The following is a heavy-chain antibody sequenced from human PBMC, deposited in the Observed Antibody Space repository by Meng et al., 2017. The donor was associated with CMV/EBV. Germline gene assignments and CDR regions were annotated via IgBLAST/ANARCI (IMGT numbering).Heavy chain of an antibody. CDR3: ARPTVVGGRPRTFDY. CDR2: MYPRDSDI. V-gene: IGHV5-51*01. Sequence: GGSLRLSCKGSGSSFTSYWIGWVRQTPEKGLEWMGIMYPRDSDIRYSPSFQGQVTISADKSISTAYLQWSTLKASDTAIYYCARPTVVGGRPRTFDYWGQGTLVTVSS. J-gene: IGHJ4*02. CDR1: GSSFTSYW. D-gene: IGHD3-16*01.